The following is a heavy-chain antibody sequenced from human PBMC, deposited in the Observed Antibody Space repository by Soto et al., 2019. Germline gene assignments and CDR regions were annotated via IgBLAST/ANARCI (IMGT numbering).Heavy chain of an antibody. V-gene: IGHV6-1*01. CDR3: ARDGGIALTTFDF. J-gene: IGHJ4*02. CDR2: TYYRSRWYN. CDR1: GDSVSDNTAA. D-gene: IGHD4-17*01. Sequence: SQTLSLTCAISGDSVSDNTAAWNWIRQSPSRGLEWLGRTYYRSRWYNDYAISVRSRIIINPDTSKNQFSLQLNSVTPEDTADYYCARDGGIALTTFDFWGQGSLVTVSS.